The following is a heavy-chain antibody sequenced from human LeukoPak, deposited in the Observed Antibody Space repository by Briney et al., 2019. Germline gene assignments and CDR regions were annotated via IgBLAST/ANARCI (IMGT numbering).Heavy chain of an antibody. CDR1: GYTFTGYY. Sequence: GASVKVSCKASGYTFTGYYMHWVRQAPGQGLEWMGWINPNSGGTNYAQKFQGRVTMTRDTSISTAYMELSRLRSDDTAVYYCARGAIVATISSRGIHHWGQGTLVTVSS. J-gene: IGHJ5*02. CDR3: ARGAIVATISSRGIHH. V-gene: IGHV1-2*02. CDR2: INPNSGGT. D-gene: IGHD5-12*01.